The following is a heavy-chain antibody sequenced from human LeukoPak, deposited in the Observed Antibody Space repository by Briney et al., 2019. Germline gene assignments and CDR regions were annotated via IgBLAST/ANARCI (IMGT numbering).Heavy chain of an antibody. D-gene: IGHD3-22*01. CDR1: GFTFSSYA. Sequence: GGSLRLSSAASGFTFSSYAMSWVRQAPGKGLEGVSAFSGSGGSTYYADSVKGRFIISRDNSKNTLYLQMNSLRAEDTAVYYCAKDAAYYDSSAHDAFDIWGQGTMVTVSS. V-gene: IGHV3-23*01. CDR2: FSGSGGST. J-gene: IGHJ3*02. CDR3: AKDAAYYDSSAHDAFDI.